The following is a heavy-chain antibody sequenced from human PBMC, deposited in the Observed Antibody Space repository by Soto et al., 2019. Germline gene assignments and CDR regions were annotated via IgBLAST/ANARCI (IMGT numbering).Heavy chain of an antibody. Sequence: PGGSLRLSCAASGFTFSSYSRNWVRQAPGKGLEWVSSISSSSSYIYYADSVKGRFTISRDNAKNSLYLQMNSLRAEDTAVYYCARVPMGIRYYYYYMDVWGKGTTVTVSS. CDR2: ISSSSSYI. CDR1: GFTFSSYS. J-gene: IGHJ6*03. D-gene: IGHD7-27*01. CDR3: ARVPMGIRYYYYYMDV. V-gene: IGHV3-21*01.